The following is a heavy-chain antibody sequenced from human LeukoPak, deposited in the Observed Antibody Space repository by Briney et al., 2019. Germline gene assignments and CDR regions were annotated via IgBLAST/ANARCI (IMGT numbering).Heavy chain of an antibody. CDR1: GGSISSYY. CDR2: INYSGST. CDR3: ARVDPDSSSTLEVFDY. Sequence: SQTLSLTCTVSGGSISSYYWSWIRQPPRKGLEWIRYINYSGSTNYNPSLKSRVTISVDSSKNQFSLKLSSVTAADTAVYYCARVDPDSSSTLEVFDYWGQGTLVTVSS. D-gene: IGHD6-6*01. V-gene: IGHV4-59*01. J-gene: IGHJ4*02.